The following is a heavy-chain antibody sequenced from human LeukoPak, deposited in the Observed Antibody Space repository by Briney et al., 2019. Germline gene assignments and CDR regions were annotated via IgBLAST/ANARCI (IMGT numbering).Heavy chain of an antibody. CDR3: ARDQRRGYGILTAFDY. CDR2: INPNSGGT. D-gene: IGHD3-9*01. J-gene: IGHJ4*02. CDR1: GYTFTGYY. V-gene: IGHV1-2*02. Sequence: GASVKVSCKASGYTFTGYYMHWVRQAPGQVLEWMGWINPNSGGTNYAQKFQGRVTMTRDTSISTAYMELSRLRSDDTAVYYCARDQRRGYGILTAFDYWGQGTLVTVSS.